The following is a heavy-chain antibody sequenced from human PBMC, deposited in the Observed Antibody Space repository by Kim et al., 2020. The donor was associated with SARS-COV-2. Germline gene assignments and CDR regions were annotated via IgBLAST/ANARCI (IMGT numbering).Heavy chain of an antibody. D-gene: IGHD6-19*01. CDR3: ARELQGWYRGFDP. CDR2: IKQDGSEK. Sequence: GGSLRLSCAASGFTFSSYWMSWVRQAPGKGLEWVANIKQDGSEKYYVDSVKGRFTISRDNAKNSLYLQMNSLRAEDTAVYYCARELQGWYRGFDPWGQGTLVTVSS. V-gene: IGHV3-7*03. J-gene: IGHJ5*02. CDR1: GFTFSSYW.